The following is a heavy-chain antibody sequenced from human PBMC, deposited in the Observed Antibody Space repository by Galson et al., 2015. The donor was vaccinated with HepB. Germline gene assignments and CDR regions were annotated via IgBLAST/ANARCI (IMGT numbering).Heavy chain of an antibody. CDR3: AKDAQFPYNWNYVWGY. J-gene: IGHJ4*02. CDR2: ISGSGGST. D-gene: IGHD1-7*01. V-gene: IGHV3-23*01. Sequence: SLRLSCAASGFTFSSYAMSWVRQAPGKGLEWVSAISGSGGSTYYADSVKGRFTISRDNSKNTLYLQMNSLRAEDTAVYYCAKDAQFPYNWNYVWGYWGQGTLVTVSS. CDR1: GFTFSSYA.